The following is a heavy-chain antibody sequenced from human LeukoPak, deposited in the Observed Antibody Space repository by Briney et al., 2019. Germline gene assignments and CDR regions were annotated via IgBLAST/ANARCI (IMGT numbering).Heavy chain of an antibody. V-gene: IGHV3-66*01. Sequence: GGSLRLSCAASGLTVSDNYISWVRQAPGKGLEWVALIYSAGTTHADSVRGRFTISRDKSKNMLYLQMNSLRAEDTAVYFCARAQGGKIQLWDYYFDYWGQGTLVTVSS. CDR1: GLTVSDNY. J-gene: IGHJ4*02. CDR2: IYSAGTT. D-gene: IGHD5-18*01. CDR3: ARAQGGKIQLWDYYFDY.